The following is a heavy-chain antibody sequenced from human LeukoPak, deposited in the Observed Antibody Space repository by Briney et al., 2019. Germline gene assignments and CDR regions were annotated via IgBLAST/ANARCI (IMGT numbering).Heavy chain of an antibody. Sequence: SETLSLTCTVSGDSISTYYWSWIRQPPGKGLEWIGYIYYSGGTNYNPSLKSRVTISVDTSKNQFSLRLSSVTAADTAVYYCARALFRGSYRDFDYWGQGTLVTASS. CDR3: ARALFRGSYRDFDY. CDR1: GDSISTYY. D-gene: IGHD1-26*01. CDR2: IYYSGGT. V-gene: IGHV4-59*01. J-gene: IGHJ4*02.